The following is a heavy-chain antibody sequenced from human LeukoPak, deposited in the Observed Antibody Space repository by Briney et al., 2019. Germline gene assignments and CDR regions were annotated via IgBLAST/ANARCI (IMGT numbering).Heavy chain of an antibody. D-gene: IGHD3-9*01. J-gene: IGHJ4*02. CDR1: GFTFSSNA. CDR3: AKVDWDIDY. Sequence: PGGSLRLSCAASGFTFSSNAMSWVGQAPGKGREWVSAISGSGGSTYYADSVKGRFTISRDNSKNTLYLQMNSLRAEDTAVYYCAKVDWDIDYWGQGTLVTVSP. CDR2: ISGSGGST. V-gene: IGHV3-23*01.